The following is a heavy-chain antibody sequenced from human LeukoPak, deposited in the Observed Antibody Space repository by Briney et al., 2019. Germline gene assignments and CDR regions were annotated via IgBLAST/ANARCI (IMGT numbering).Heavy chain of an antibody. V-gene: IGHV4-31*03. CDR3: ARETTMVRGVLDV. CDR2: IYYSRST. D-gene: IGHD3-10*01. Sequence: SGTLSLTCTVSGGSISSGGYYWSWIRHHPGKGLEWIGYIYYSRSTYYNPSLKSRVTISVDTSKNQFSLKLSSVTAADTAVYYCARETTMVRGVLDVWGKGTTVTVSS. J-gene: IGHJ6*04. CDR1: GGSISSGGYY.